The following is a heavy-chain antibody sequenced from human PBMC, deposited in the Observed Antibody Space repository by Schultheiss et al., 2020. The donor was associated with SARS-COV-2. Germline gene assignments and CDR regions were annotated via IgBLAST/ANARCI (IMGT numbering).Heavy chain of an antibody. V-gene: IGHV4-59*12. D-gene: IGHD2-2*01. CDR2: SYYTGST. Sequence: SETLSLTCSVSGASISSYYWTWLRQPPGKGLEWIGYSYYTGSTHYNPSLKSRVTISVDTSKNQFSLKLSSVTAADTAVYYCARGRTNLVVPAAMAYYYYGMDVWGQGTTVTVSS. CDR3: ARGRTNLVVPAAMAYYYYGMDV. J-gene: IGHJ6*02. CDR1: GASISSYY.